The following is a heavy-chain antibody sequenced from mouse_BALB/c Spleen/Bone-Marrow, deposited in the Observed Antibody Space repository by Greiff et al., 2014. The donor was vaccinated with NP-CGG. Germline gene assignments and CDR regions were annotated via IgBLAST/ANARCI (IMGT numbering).Heavy chain of an antibody. CDR3: ARGSYYEGAMDY. CDR1: GFSLTSYG. J-gene: IGHJ4*01. V-gene: IGHV2-9*02. Sequence: VQLQQSGPGLVAPSQSLSITCTVSGFSLTSYGVHWVRQPPGKVLEWLGVIWAGGSTNYNSALMSRLSISKDNSKSQVFLKMSSLQTDDTAMYYCARGSYYEGAMDYWGQGTSVTVSS. CDR2: IWAGGST. D-gene: IGHD1-1*01.